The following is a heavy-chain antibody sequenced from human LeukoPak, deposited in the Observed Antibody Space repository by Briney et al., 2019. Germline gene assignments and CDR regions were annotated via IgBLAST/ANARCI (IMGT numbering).Heavy chain of an antibody. J-gene: IGHJ4*02. CDR1: GFTFSNYA. Sequence: GGSLRLSCAASGFTFSNYAMSWVRQVPGRGLEWVSTISSRGDSTYDADSVKGRFTISRDNSKDTLYLQMSSLRAEDTAVYYCARVSSSAWYLDYWGQGTLVTVSS. V-gene: IGHV3-23*01. D-gene: IGHD6-19*01. CDR2: ISSRGDST. CDR3: ARVSSSAWYLDY.